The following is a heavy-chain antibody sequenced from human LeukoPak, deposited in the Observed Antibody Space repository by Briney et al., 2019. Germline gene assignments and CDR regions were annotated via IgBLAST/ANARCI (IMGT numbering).Heavy chain of an antibody. CDR2: ISSSSSYI. CDR3: ARLELGYCSSTSCPNPSFDY. CDR1: GFTFSSYS. J-gene: IGHJ4*02. D-gene: IGHD2-2*01. V-gene: IGHV3-21*01. Sequence: GGSLRLSXAASGFTFSSYSMNWVRQAPGKGLEWVSSISSSSSYIYYADSVKGRFTISRDNAKNSLYLQMNSLRAEDTAVYYCARLELGYCSSTSCPNPSFDYWGQGTLVTVSS.